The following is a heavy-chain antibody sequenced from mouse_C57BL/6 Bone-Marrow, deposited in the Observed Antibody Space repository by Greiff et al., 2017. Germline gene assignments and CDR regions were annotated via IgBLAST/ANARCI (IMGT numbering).Heavy chain of an antibody. D-gene: IGHD1-3*01. CDR3: ARYMCMDY. J-gene: IGHJ4*01. V-gene: IGHV1-82*01. CDR1: GYAFSSSW. Sequence: VQLQQSGPELVKPGASVKISCKASGYAFSSSWMNWVKQRPGKGLEWIGRIYPGDGDTNYNGKFKGKATLTADKSSSTAYMQLSSLTSEDSAVYFCARYMCMDYWGQGTSVTVSS. CDR2: IYPGDGDT.